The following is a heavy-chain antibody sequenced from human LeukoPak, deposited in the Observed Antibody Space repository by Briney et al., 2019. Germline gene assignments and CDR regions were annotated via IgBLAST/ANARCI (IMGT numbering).Heavy chain of an antibody. J-gene: IGHJ4*02. CDR3: ARAHPRDYGGYASLSDYFDY. CDR1: GFTFSDYY. D-gene: IGHD4-17*01. V-gene: IGHV3-11*01. Sequence: GGSLRLSCAASGFTFSDYYMSWIRQAPGKGLEWVSYISSSGSTIYYADSVKGRFTISRDNAKNSLYLQMNSLRAEDTAVYYCARAHPRDYGGYASLSDYFDYWGQGTLVTVSS. CDR2: ISSSGSTI.